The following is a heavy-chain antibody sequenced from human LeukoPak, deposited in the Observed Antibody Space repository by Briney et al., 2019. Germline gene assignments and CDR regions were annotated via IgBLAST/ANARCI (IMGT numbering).Heavy chain of an antibody. J-gene: IGHJ4*02. Sequence: GASVKVSCKASGYTFTSYGISWVRQAPGQGLEWMGWISAYNGNTNYAQKLQGRVTMTTDTSTSTAYMELRSLRSDDTAVYYCARAPMIVVVIELDYWGQGTLVTVSS. CDR2: ISAYNGNT. CDR1: GYTFTSYG. D-gene: IGHD3-22*01. V-gene: IGHV1-18*01. CDR3: ARAPMIVVVIELDY.